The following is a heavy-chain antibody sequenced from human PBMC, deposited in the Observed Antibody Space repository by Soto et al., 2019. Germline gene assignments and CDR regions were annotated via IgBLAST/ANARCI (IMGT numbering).Heavy chain of an antibody. CDR1: GFTFDDYA. Sequence: GGSMRLSCAASGFTFDDYAMHWVRQAPGKGLEWVSGISWNSGSIGYADSVKGRFTISRDNAKNSLYLQMNSLRAEDTALYYCAKEYSRHYGMDVWGQGTTVTVSS. V-gene: IGHV3-9*01. D-gene: IGHD6-13*01. J-gene: IGHJ6*02. CDR3: AKEYSRHYGMDV. CDR2: ISWNSGSI.